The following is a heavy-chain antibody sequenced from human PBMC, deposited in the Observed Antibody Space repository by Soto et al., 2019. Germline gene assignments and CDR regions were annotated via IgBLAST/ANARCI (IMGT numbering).Heavy chain of an antibody. CDR1: GGTFSSYA. J-gene: IGHJ3*02. CDR2: IIPIFGTA. D-gene: IGHD6-6*01. CDR3: ARDPSSGDAFDI. V-gene: IGHV1-69*13. Sequence: ASVKVSCKASGGTFSSYAISWVRQAPGQGLEWMGGIIPIFGTANYAQKFQGRVTITADESTSTAYMELSSLRSEDTAVYYCARDPSSGDAFDIWGQGTMVTVSS.